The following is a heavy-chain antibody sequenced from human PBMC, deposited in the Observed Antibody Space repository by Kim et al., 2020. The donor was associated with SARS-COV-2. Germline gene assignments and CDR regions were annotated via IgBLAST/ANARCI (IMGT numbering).Heavy chain of an antibody. Sequence: ASVKVSCKASGYTFTSYYLDWVRQAPGQGLEWMGIINPSGGSTSYAQKFQGRVTMTRDTSTGTVYMELSSLISEDTAMYYCTGGGDSLLDAFRIWVQGIM. D-gene: IGHD2-21*01. CDR1: GYTFTSYY. CDR3: TGGGDSLLDAFRI. J-gene: IGHJ3*02. V-gene: IGHV1-46*01. CDR2: INPSGGST.